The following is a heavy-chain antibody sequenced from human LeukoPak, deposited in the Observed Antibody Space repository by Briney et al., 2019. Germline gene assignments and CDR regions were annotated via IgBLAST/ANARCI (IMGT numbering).Heavy chain of an antibody. CDR1: GGSFSGYY. CDR2: INHSGST. D-gene: IGHD3-10*01. J-gene: IGHJ5*02. V-gene: IGHV4-34*01. CDR3: ARLQLLWFGELLSTNWFDP. Sequence: SETLSLTCAVYGGSFSGYYWSWIRQPPGKGLEWIGEINHSGSTNYNPSLKSRVTISVDTSKNQFSLKLSSVTAADTAVYYCARLQLLWFGELLSTNWFDPWGQGTLVTVSS.